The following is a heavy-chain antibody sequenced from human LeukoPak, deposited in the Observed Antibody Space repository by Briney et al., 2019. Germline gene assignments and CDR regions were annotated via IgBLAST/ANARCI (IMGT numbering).Heavy chain of an antibody. CDR2: ISYDGSNK. Sequence: PGGSLRLSCAASGFTFSSYAMHWVRQAPGKGLEWVAVISYDGSNKYYADSVKGRFTISRDKSHNTLYLQMNSLRVEDTAVYYCAKSPLVYCTSSSCHLYFDSWGQGTLVTVSS. V-gene: IGHV3-30-3*02. CDR1: GFTFSSYA. J-gene: IGHJ4*02. CDR3: AKSPLVYCTSSSCHLYFDS. D-gene: IGHD2-15*01.